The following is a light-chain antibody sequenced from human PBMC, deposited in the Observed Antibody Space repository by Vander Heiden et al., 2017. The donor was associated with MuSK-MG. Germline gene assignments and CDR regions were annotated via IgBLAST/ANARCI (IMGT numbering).Light chain of an antibody. Sequence: QSALTQPPSASGSPGQSVTISCTGTSSDVGGYNYVSWYQQHPGKVPKLLMYEVSKRPSGVPDRFSGSKSGKKAYLTVSGLQAEEEAYDYCSSYAGINNVFGTGTKVTVL. V-gene: IGLV2-8*01. J-gene: IGLJ1*01. CDR3: SSYAGINNV. CDR1: SSDVGGYNY. CDR2: EVS.